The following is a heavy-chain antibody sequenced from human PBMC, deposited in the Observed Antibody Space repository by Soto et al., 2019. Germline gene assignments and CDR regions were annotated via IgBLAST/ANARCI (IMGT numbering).Heavy chain of an antibody. V-gene: IGHV1-46*04. J-gene: IGHJ5*02. CDR1: GYTFTTYY. CDR3: ARDRGWFDP. Sequence: ASVKVSCKXSGYTFTTYYIHWLRQAPGQGLEWLGIINPSGGSATYAQKVQGRVTMTRDTSTSTVYMELSSLRFDDTAVYFCARDRGWFDPWGQGTLVTVSS. CDR2: INPSGGSA.